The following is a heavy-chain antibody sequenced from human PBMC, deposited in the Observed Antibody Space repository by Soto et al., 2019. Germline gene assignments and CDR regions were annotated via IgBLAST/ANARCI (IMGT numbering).Heavy chain of an antibody. CDR2: IYYSGST. Sequence: TSETMSLTCTVSGGSISSSRYYWGWIRQPPGKGLEWIGSIYYSGSTYYNPSLKSRVTISVDTSKNKFSLKLSSVTAADTAVYYCAVYYWFGDDYYGMDVWGQGTTVTGS. J-gene: IGHJ6*02. CDR3: AVYYWFGDDYYGMDV. V-gene: IGHV4-39*01. D-gene: IGHD3-10*01. CDR1: GGSISSSRYY.